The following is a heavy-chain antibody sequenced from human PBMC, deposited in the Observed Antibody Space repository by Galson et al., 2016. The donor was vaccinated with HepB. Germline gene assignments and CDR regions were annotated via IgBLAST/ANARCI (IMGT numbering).Heavy chain of an antibody. V-gene: IGHV3-23*01. J-gene: IGHJ4*02. Sequence: SLRLSCAASGFIFSDYAMTWVRQAPGKGLEWVSGTSYSGASRYYADSVKGRFTISKDNSKNTLHLQMNSLRAEDTALYYCAKVSTSDILTGCTDFWGQGTLVTVSS. D-gene: IGHD3-9*01. CDR3: AKVSTSDILTGCTDF. CDR1: GFIFSDYA. CDR2: TSYSGASR.